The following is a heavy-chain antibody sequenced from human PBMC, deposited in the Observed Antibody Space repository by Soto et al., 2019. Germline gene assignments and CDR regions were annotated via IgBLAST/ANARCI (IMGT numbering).Heavy chain of an antibody. J-gene: IGHJ5*02. Sequence: GSLRLSCAASGSTFSSYAMSWVRQAPGKGLEWVSAISGSGGSTYYADSVKGRFTISRDNSKNTLYLQMNSLRAEDTAVYYCAKDPYHIAVAGPGWFDPWGQGTLVTVSS. D-gene: IGHD6-19*01. CDR2: ISGSGGST. CDR1: GSTFSSYA. CDR3: AKDPYHIAVAGPGWFDP. V-gene: IGHV3-23*01.